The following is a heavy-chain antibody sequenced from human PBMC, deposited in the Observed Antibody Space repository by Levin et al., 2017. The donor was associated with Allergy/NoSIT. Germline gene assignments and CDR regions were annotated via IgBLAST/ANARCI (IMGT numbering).Heavy chain of an antibody. CDR2: ISYDGSNK. D-gene: IGHD3-10*01. CDR1: GFTFSSYG. J-gene: IGHJ4*02. Sequence: GGSLRLSCAASGFTFSSYGMHWVRQAPGKGLEWVAVISYDGSNKYYADSVKGRFTISRDNSKNTLYLQMNSLRAEDTAVYYCAKDAPSYGSGSYYIDYWGQGTLVTVSS. V-gene: IGHV3-30*18. CDR3: AKDAPSYGSGSYYIDY.